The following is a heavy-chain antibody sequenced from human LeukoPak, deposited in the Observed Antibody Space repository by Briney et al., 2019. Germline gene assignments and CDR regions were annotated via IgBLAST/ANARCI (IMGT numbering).Heavy chain of an antibody. J-gene: IGHJ4*02. V-gene: IGHV3-21*01. CDR1: GFTFSSYS. CDR3: AIITFGGVIVQPFDY. Sequence: PGGSLRLSCAASGFTFSSYSMNWVRQAPGKGLEWGSSISSSSSYIYYADSVKGRFTISRDNAKTSLYLQMNSLRAEDTAVYYCAIITFGGVIVQPFDYWGQGTLVTVSS. CDR2: ISSSSSYI. D-gene: IGHD3-16*02.